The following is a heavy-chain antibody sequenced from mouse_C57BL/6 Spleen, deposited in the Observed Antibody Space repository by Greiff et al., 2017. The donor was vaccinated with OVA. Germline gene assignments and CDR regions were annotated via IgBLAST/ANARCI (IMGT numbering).Heavy chain of an antibody. CDR3: AREEGRRYFDV. D-gene: IGHD1-2*01. V-gene: IGHV3-6*01. Sequence: EVHLVESGPGLVKPSQSLSLTCSVTGYSITSGYYWNWIRQFPGNKLEWMGYISYDGSNNYNPSLKNRISITRDTSKNQFFLKLNSVTTEDTATYYCAREEGRRYFDVWGTGTTVTVSS. CDR1: GYSITSGYY. CDR2: ISYDGSN. J-gene: IGHJ1*03.